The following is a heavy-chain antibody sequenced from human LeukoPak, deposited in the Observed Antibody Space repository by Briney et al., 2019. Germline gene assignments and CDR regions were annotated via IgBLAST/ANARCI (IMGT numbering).Heavy chain of an antibody. J-gene: IGHJ5*02. CDR3: AKDGSYDILTGYYTPHWFDP. CDR1: GFTFDDYA. D-gene: IGHD3-9*01. Sequence: GRSLRLSCAASGFTFDDYAMHWVRQAPGKGLEWVSGISWNSGSIGYADSVKGRFTISRDNAKNSLYLQMNSLRAEDTALYYCAKDGSYDILTGYYTPHWFDPWGQGTLVTVSS. CDR2: ISWNSGSI. V-gene: IGHV3-9*01.